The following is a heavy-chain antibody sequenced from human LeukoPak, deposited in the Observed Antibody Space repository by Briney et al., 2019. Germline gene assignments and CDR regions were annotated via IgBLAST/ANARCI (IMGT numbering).Heavy chain of an antibody. CDR3: AKVLWSSTDAFDI. Sequence: SETLSLTCTVSGGSISSYYWSWIRQPPGKGLEWIGYIYYSGSTNYNPSLKSRVTISVDTSKNQFSLKLSSVTAADTAVYYCAKVLWSSTDAFDIWGQGTMVTVSS. D-gene: IGHD2-21*01. V-gene: IGHV4-59*08. J-gene: IGHJ3*02. CDR1: GGSISSYY. CDR2: IYYSGST.